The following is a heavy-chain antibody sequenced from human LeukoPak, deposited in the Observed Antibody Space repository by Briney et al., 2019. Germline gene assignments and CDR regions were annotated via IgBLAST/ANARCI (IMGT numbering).Heavy chain of an antibody. Sequence: ASVKVSCKASGYTFTSYYMHWVRQAPGQGLEWMGIINPSGGSTSYAQKFQGRVTMTRGTSTSTVYMELSSLRSEDTAVYYCAPGGGTYYYDSSGYIEYFQHWGQGTLVTVSS. CDR3: APGGGTYYYDSSGYIEYFQH. CDR2: INPSGGST. V-gene: IGHV1-46*03. CDR1: GYTFTSYY. J-gene: IGHJ1*01. D-gene: IGHD3-22*01.